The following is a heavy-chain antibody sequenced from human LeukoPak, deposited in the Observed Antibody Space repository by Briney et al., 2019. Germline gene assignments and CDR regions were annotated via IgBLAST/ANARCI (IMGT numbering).Heavy chain of an antibody. Sequence: SETLSLTCVVSGGSVSGYYWGWIRQPPGRGLEWIGYVYYSGSTNYNPSLKSRVTISVDTSKNQFSLKLSSVTAADTAVYYCARARIAGKYFDYWGQGTLVTVSS. CDR1: GGSVSGYY. V-gene: IGHV4-59*02. CDR3: ARARIAGKYFDY. D-gene: IGHD6-13*01. CDR2: VYYSGST. J-gene: IGHJ4*02.